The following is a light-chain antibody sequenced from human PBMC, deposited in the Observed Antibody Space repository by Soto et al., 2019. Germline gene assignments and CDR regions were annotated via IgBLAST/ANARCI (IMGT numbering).Light chain of an antibody. V-gene: IGKV1-39*01. CDR2: TAS. J-gene: IGKJ1*01. Sequence: DIHMTQSPTSLSASVGDRVTITCRASQTISNHLNWYQQKPGKAPKLLIYTASSLQSGVPSRFSGSGSGTDFTLTISSLQPEDFATYYCHQTYSTQWTFGQGTKV. CDR3: HQTYSTQWT. CDR1: QTISNH.